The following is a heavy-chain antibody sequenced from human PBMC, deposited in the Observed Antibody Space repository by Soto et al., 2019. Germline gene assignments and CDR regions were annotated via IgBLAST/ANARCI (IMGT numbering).Heavy chain of an antibody. Sequence: RGESLKISCKGSGYSFADYWITWVRQKPGKGLEWMGRIDPSDSQTYYSPSFRGHVTISVTKSITTVFLQWSSLRASDTAMYYCARQIYDSDTGPNFQYYTDYWGQGTLVTVSS. CDR1: GYSFADYW. J-gene: IGHJ4*02. D-gene: IGHD3-22*01. V-gene: IGHV5-10-1*01. CDR2: IDPSDSQT. CDR3: ARQIYDSDTGPNFQYYTDY.